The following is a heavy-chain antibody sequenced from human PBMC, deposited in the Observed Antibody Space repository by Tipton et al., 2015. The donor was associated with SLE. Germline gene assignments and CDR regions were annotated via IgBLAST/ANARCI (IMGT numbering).Heavy chain of an antibody. Sequence: SLRLSCAASGFTVSSNYMSWVRQAPGKGLEWLSVISGSADRAYYSDSVKGRFTISRDNSKNTLYLQMNSLRAEDTAVYYCAKGSYYYDSSGCDYWGQGTLVTVSS. CDR1: GFTVSSNY. CDR2: ISGSADRA. D-gene: IGHD3-22*01. V-gene: IGHV3-53*05. J-gene: IGHJ4*02. CDR3: AKGSYYYDSSGCDY.